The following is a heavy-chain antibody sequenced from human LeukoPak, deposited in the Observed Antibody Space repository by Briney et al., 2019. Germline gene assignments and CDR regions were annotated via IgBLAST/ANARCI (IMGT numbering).Heavy chain of an antibody. V-gene: IGHV1-2*02. CDR2: INPNSGGT. CDR3: AREPTVAGTGN. J-gene: IGHJ4*02. Sequence: EASVKVSCKASGYTLTGYYMHWVRQAPGQGLEWMGWINPNSGGTNYAQKFQGRVTMTRDTSISTAYMELSRLRSDDTAVYYCAREPTVAGTGNWGQGTLVTVSS. D-gene: IGHD6-19*01. CDR1: GYTLTGYY.